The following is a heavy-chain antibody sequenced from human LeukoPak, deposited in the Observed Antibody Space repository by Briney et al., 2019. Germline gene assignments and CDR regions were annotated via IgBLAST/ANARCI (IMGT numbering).Heavy chain of an antibody. CDR2: IYPNSGGT. D-gene: IGHD6-19*01. V-gene: IGHV1-2*02. J-gene: IGHJ3*02. CDR1: GYTFTGYY. Sequence: ASVKVSCKACGYTFTGYYMHWVRQGPGQGLEWMGWIYPNSGGTNYAQKFQGRVTMTRDTSISTGYMELSSLRSDDTAVYYCARGIAVAPGDTFDIWGQGTMVTVSS. CDR3: ARGIAVAPGDTFDI.